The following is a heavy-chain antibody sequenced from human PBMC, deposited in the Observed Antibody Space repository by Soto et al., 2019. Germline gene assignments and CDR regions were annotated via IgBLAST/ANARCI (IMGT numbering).Heavy chain of an antibody. CDR1: GFTFSSYG. V-gene: IGHV3-33*01. CDR3: ARDFIRKYYDSSGYYPTWYFDL. J-gene: IGHJ2*01. D-gene: IGHD3-22*01. Sequence: QVQLVESGGGVVQPGRSLRLSCAASGFTFSSYGMHWVRQAPGKGLEWVAVLWYDGSNNYYADSVQGRFTISRDNSQNTLDLEMSSLRGEDTAVYYCARDFIRKYYDSSGYYPTWYFDLWGRGTLVTVSS. CDR2: LWYDGSNN.